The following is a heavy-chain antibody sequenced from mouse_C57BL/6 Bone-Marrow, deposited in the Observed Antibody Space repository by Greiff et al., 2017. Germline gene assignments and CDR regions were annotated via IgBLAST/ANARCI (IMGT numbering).Heavy chain of an antibody. CDR1: GFSFNTYA. V-gene: IGHV10-1*01. D-gene: IGHD4-1*01. J-gene: IGHJ2*01. CDR2: IRSKSNNYAT. CDR3: VGTGTFDY. Sequence: DVKLVESGGGLVQPKGSLKLSCAASGFSFNTYAMNWVRQAPGKGLEWVARIRSKSNNYATYYADSVKDRFTISRDDSESMLYLQMNNLKTEDTDMYYCVGTGTFDYWGQGTTLTVSS.